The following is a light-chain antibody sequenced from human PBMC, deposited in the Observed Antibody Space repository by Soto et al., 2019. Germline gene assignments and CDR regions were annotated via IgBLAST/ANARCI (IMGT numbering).Light chain of an antibody. J-gene: IGKJ1*01. V-gene: IGKV3-11*01. Sequence: EIVLTQSPATLSLSPGERATLACRASQSVSRYLAWYQQKPGQAPRLLIYDASNRATGIPARFSGSGSGTDFTLTINSLEPEDFAVYYCQQYGGSGTFGQGTKVDIK. CDR2: DAS. CDR1: QSVSRY. CDR3: QQYGGSGT.